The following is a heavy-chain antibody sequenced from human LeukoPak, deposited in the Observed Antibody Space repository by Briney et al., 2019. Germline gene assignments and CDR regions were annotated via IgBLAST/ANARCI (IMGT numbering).Heavy chain of an antibody. CDR3: ARGYGSESYCLDY. CDR1: GFTFSNYA. D-gene: IGHD3-10*01. V-gene: IGHV3-30*03. CDR2: ISDDGSNK. Sequence: GGSLRLSCAASGFTFSNYAMHWVRQAPGKGLEWVAVISDDGSNKYYGDSVKGRFTISRDNSKNTVYLQMNSLRAEDTAVYYCARGYGSESYCLDYWGQGTLVTVSS. J-gene: IGHJ4*02.